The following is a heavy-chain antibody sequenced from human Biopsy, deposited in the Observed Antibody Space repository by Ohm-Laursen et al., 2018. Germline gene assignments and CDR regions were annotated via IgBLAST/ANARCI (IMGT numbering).Heavy chain of an antibody. CDR3: ARGPSGVATIS. J-gene: IGHJ4*02. Sequence: RSLRLSCAASGFSFSSYGMYWVRQAPGKGLEWVAFMSDDGRNEYYANSVKGRFTISRDSSKNTLYLQMNSLRVEDTAVYYCARGPSGVATISRGQGTLVTVSS. CDR1: GFSFSSYG. D-gene: IGHD5-24*01. CDR2: MSDDGRNE. V-gene: IGHV3-30*03.